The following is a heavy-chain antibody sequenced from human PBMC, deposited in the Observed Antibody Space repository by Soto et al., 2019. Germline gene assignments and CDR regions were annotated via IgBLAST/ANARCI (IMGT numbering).Heavy chain of an antibody. V-gene: IGHV3-23*01. J-gene: IGHJ4*02. D-gene: IGHD3-10*01. CDR3: AKGRGGSGSLTPRVAC. Sequence: EVQLLESGGGLVQPGGSLRLSCAASGFTFNNYAMTWVRQAPGNGLEWVSAISGGGDTTSYADSVKGRFTVSRDGSKNTLYLQMSSLRAEDTALDYCAKGRGGSGSLTPRVACWGQGTLVTVSS. CDR1: GFTFNNYA. CDR2: ISGGGDTT.